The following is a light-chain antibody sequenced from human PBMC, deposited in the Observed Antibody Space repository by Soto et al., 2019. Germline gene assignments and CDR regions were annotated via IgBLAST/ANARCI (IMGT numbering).Light chain of an antibody. Sequence: EVVLTQSPVTLSLSPGERATLSCRASQSFRGLLAWYQQKPGPAPRLLIYDAYNRATGVPPSFSGSGSGTDFTLTIISLEPEDSAVYYCQQRHKWPITFGQGTRLEIK. CDR1: QSFRGL. CDR2: DAY. J-gene: IGKJ5*01. CDR3: QQRHKWPIT. V-gene: IGKV3-11*01.